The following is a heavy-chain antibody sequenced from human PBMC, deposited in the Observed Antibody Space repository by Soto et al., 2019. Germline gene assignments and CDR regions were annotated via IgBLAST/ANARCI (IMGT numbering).Heavy chain of an antibody. CDR3: ARIPHSPTRYYDYNFGMDV. V-gene: IGHV5-51*01. CDR2: IYPADSDT. Sequence: GESLKISCNSSGYSFPSEWIGWVRQVPGKGLEWMGSIYPADSDTRYSPAFQGQVTISADKSIRTAYLQWNSLKASDTAMYYCARIPHSPTRYYDYNFGMDVWGQGTKVTVYS. D-gene: IGHD1-26*01. CDR1: GYSFPSEW. J-gene: IGHJ6*02.